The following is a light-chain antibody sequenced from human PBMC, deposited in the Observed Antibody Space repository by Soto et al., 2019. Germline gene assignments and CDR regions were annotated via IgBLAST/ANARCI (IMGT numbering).Light chain of an antibody. J-gene: IGLJ3*02. CDR1: SGHSNYA. CDR3: QTWGTGPWV. V-gene: IGLV4-69*01. CDR2: LNSDGRH. Sequence: QPVLTQSPSASASLGASVKLTCTLSSGHSNYAIAWHQQQPEKGPRYLMKLNSDGRHSKGDGLPDRFSGSSSGAERYLTISSLQSEDEADYYCQTWGTGPWVFGGGTKLTVL.